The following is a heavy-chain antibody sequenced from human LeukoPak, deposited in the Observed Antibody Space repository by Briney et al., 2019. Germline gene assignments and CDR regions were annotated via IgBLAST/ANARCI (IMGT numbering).Heavy chain of an antibody. J-gene: IGHJ4*02. CDR3: ARDSSVSSSDYYPLGY. D-gene: IGHD3-22*01. V-gene: IGHV3-66*01. CDR2: IYSSGGNT. CDR1: GFTGSSKY. Sequence: GGSLRLSCAASGFTGSSKYMSWVRQAPGKGLEWVSFIYSSGGNTYYADSVKGRFTISRDNSKNMLYLQMNSLRAEDTAVYYCARDSSVSSSDYYPLGYWGQGTLVTVSS.